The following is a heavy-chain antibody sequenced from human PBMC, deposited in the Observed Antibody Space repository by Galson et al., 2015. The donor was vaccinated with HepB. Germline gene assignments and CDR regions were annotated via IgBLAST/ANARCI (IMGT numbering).Heavy chain of an antibody. J-gene: IGHJ4*02. CDR2: ISSSSNYM. CDR3: ASLDTVATIRGYFDY. V-gene: IGHV3-21*01. Sequence: SLRLSCAASGFTFSTYSMNWVRQAPGKGLEWVSSISSSSNYMYYADSVEGRFTISRDNAKNSVYLQMNSLRAEDTAVYYCASLDTVATIRGYFDYWGQGILVTVSS. CDR1: GFTFSTYS. D-gene: IGHD5-24*01.